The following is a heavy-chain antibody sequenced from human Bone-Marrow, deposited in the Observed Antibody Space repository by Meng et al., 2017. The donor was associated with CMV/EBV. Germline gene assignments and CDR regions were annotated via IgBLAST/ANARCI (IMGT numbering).Heavy chain of an antibody. Sequence: GESLKISCAASGFAFRNYAMYWFRQAPGKGLEWVAYVQYDGSTEKYVDSVKGRFTISRDSSKNTLFLHMSSLRLEDTAIYFCAKDDYGDDVWGQGTTVTVSS. CDR3: AKDDYGDDV. CDR2: VQYDGSTE. CDR1: GFAFRNYA. J-gene: IGHJ6*02. V-gene: IGHV3-30*02.